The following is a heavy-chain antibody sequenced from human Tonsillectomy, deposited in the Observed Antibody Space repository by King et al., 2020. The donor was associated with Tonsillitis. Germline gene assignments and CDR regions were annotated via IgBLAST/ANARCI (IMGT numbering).Heavy chain of an antibody. CDR1: GFTFSSYA. CDR2: INGSSGST. Sequence: VQLVESGGGLVQPGGSLRLSCAASGFTFSSYAMSWVRQAPGKGLEWGAAINGSSGSTYYANTVKGRFTISRDNSKNTLYLQMNSLGAEDTAVYYCAKEFPSCYGDYWGQGTLVTVSS. D-gene: IGHD2-15*01. CDR3: AKEFPSCYGDY. J-gene: IGHJ4*02. V-gene: IGHV3-23*04.